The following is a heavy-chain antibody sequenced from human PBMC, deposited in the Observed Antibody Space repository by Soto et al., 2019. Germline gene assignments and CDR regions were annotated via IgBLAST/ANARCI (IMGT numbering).Heavy chain of an antibody. CDR3: ARDTTAPGGIDS. D-gene: IGHD3-16*01. Sequence: QVQLVESGGGVVQPGRSLRLSCAASGFTFSTYGMHWVRRAPGKGLEWVAVISYDGSEKYYADSVKGRFTISRDNSESTLYLQMNSLRAGDTAVYYCARDTTAPGGIDSWGQGTRVTVSS. CDR2: ISYDGSEK. CDR1: GFTFSTYG. V-gene: IGHV3-33*01. J-gene: IGHJ4*02.